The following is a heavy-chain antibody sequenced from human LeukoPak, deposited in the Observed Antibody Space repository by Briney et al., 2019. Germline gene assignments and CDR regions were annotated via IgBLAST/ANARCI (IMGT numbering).Heavy chain of an antibody. CDR1: GGSISSSSYY. J-gene: IGHJ4*02. V-gene: IGHV4-39*07. D-gene: IGHD6-13*01. CDR2: IYYSGST. Sequence: SETLSLTCTVSGGSISSSSYYWGWIRQPPGKGLEWIGSIYYSGSTYYNPSLKSRVTISVDTSKNQFSLKLSSVTAADTAVYYCARVFIAAAAFDYWGQGTLVTVSS. CDR3: ARVFIAAAAFDY.